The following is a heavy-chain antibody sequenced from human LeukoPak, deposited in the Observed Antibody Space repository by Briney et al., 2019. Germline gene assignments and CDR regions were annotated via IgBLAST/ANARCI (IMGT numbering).Heavy chain of an antibody. J-gene: IGHJ1*01. D-gene: IGHD3-22*01. Sequence: PGGSLRLSCAASGFTFSSYWMHWVRQAPGKGLVWVSRIKSDGSTRYADPVKGRFTISRDNAKNTVSLQMNSLRAEDTGVYYCARAPSEIGGYYPEYFRHWGQGTLVTVSP. CDR2: IKSDGST. CDR1: GFTFSSYW. V-gene: IGHV3-74*01. CDR3: ARAPSEIGGYYPEYFRH.